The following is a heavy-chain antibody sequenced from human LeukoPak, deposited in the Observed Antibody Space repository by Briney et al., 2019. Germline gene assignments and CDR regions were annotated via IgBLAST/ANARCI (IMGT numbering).Heavy chain of an antibody. D-gene: IGHD3-16*02. CDR1: GYTFTSYA. CDR2: INAGNGNT. J-gene: IGHJ5*02. V-gene: IGHV1-3*01. CDR3: ARIHYDYVRGTYRYTRFDP. Sequence: ASVKVSCKASGYTFTSYAMHWVRQAPGQRLEWMGWINAGNGNTKYSQEFQGRVTITRDTSASTAYMELSSLRSNDTAVYYCARIHYDYVRGTYRYTRFDPWGQGTLVTVSS.